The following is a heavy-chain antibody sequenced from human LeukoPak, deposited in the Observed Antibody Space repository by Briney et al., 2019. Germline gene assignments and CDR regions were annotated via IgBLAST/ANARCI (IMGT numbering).Heavy chain of an antibody. J-gene: IGHJ1*01. CDR2: IYSGGST. V-gene: IGHV3-53*01. Sequence: GGSLRLSCAASGFTVSSNYMSWVRQARGKGLEWVSVIYSGGSTYYADSVKGRFTISRDNSKNTLYLQMNSLRAEDTAVYYCAKSIAAAGLYEYFQHWGQGTLVTVSS. CDR1: GFTVSSNY. D-gene: IGHD6-13*01. CDR3: AKSIAAAGLYEYFQH.